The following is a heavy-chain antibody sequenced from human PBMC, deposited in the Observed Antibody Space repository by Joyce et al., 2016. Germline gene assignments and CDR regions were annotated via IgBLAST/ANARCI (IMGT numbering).Heavy chain of an antibody. Sequence: HVQLQQSGPGLVKPSQTLSLACAISGDSVSSNGVAWHWIRQSPSRGLEWMGRTYYWSKWYFDYGVSVKIRITLIPDTSKSQFSLQLTSVSPEDTAVYYCARGRIYSFDFWGQGTLVTVSS. D-gene: IGHD1-26*01. V-gene: IGHV6-1*01. CDR1: GDSVSSNGVA. J-gene: IGHJ4*02. CDR2: TYYWSKWYF. CDR3: ARGRIYSFDF.